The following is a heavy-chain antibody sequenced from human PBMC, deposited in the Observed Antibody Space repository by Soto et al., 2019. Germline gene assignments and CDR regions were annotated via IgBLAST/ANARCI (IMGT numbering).Heavy chain of an antibody. D-gene: IGHD3-10*01. CDR3: ASLHFFHSMVRAPYSTDY. Sequence: SETLSLTCTVSGGSISSYYWSWIRQPPGKGLEWIGYIYYSGSTNYNPSLKSRVTISVDTSKNQFSLKLSSVTAADTAVYYCASLHFFHSMVRAPYSTDYCGQGTLVTLSS. CDR1: GGSISSYY. V-gene: IGHV4-59*01. J-gene: IGHJ4*02. CDR2: IYYSGST.